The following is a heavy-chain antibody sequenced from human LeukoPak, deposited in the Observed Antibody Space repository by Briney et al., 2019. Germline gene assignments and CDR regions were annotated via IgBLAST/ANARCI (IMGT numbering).Heavy chain of an antibody. CDR1: GGSFSGYY. CDR3: ARVRSSTSCYDY. J-gene: IGHJ4*02. CDR2: INHSGST. D-gene: IGHD2-2*01. Sequence: SETLSPTCAVYGGSFSGYYWSWIRQPPGKGLEWIGEINHSGSTNYNPSLKSRVTISVDTSKNQFSLKLSSVTAADTAVYYCARVRSSTSCYDYWGQGTLVTVSS. V-gene: IGHV4-34*01.